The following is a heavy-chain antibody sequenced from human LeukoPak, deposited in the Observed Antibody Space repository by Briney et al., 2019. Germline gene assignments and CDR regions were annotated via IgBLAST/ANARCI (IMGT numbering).Heavy chain of an antibody. D-gene: IGHD1-26*01. CDR3: ARVRELGRSPHDY. Sequence: GGSLRLSCAASGFTVSNSYTSWVRQAPGKGLEWVSVIYSSGSTFYADSVKGRFTISRDNSKNTLYLQMNSLRAEDTAVYYCARVRELGRSPHDYWGQGTLVTVSS. CDR1: GFTVSNSY. J-gene: IGHJ4*02. V-gene: IGHV3-53*01. CDR2: IYSSGST.